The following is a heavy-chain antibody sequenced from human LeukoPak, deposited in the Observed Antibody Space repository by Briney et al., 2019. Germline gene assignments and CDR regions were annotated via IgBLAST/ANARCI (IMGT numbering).Heavy chain of an antibody. J-gene: IGHJ4*02. CDR3: ARRVLRNYYFDY. CDR1: GYSISSGYY. D-gene: IGHD2/OR15-2a*01. CDR2: IYHSGSP. V-gene: IGHV4-38-2*02. Sequence: SETLSLTCTVSGYSISSGYYWGWVRQPPGKGLEWIGSIYHSGSPYYNPSLKSRVTISVDTSKNPFSLKLSSVTAADTAVYYCARRVLRNYYFDYWGQGTLVTVSS.